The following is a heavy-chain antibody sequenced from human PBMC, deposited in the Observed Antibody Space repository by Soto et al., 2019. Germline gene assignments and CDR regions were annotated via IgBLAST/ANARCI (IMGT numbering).Heavy chain of an antibody. CDR2: IYTGGST. CDR1: GFTVSSNY. Sequence: GGSMRLSCAASGFTVSSNYMTWVRQAPGKGLEWVSVIYTGGSTYYADSVKGRFTISRDNSKNTLDLQMNSLRAEDTAVYYCAKDQGRRGYTAYDFDYWGQGTLVTVSS. J-gene: IGHJ4*02. V-gene: IGHV3-53*01. CDR3: AKDQGRRGYTAYDFDY. D-gene: IGHD5-12*01.